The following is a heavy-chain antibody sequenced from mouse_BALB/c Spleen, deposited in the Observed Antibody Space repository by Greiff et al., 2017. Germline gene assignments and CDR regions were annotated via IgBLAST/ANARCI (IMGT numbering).Heavy chain of an antibody. Sequence: VQLQQSGPELVKPGASVKMSCKASGYTFTSYVMHWVKQKPGQGLEWIGYINPYNDGTKYNEKFKGKATLTSDKSSSTAYMELSSLTSEDSAVYYCAGYDGYYVYAMDYWGQGTSVTVSS. CDR1: GYTFTSYV. CDR2: INPYNDGT. V-gene: IGHV1-14*01. CDR3: AGYDGYYVYAMDY. J-gene: IGHJ4*01. D-gene: IGHD2-3*01.